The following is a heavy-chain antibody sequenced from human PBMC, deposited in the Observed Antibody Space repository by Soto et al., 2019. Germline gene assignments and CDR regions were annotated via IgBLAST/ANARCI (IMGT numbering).Heavy chain of an antibody. CDR3: ARDAAVGLFDY. J-gene: IGHJ4*02. CDR2: ISAYNGNT. D-gene: IGHD1-26*01. CDR1: GYTFTSYG. Sequence: QVQLVQSGAEVKKPGASVKVSCKASGYTFTSYGISWARQAPGQGLEWMGWISAYNGNTKYEQKLQGRVTMTTETSTRTAYMELRSLRSDDTAVYYCARDAAVGLFDYWGQGTLVTVSS. V-gene: IGHV1-18*01.